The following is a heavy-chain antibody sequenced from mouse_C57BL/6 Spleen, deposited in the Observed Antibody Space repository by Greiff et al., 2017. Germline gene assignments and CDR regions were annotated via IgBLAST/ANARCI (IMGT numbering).Heavy chain of an antibody. CDR1: GYAFSSYC. D-gene: IGHD1-1*01. CDR3: GRPILRRYHYYDMED. V-gene: IGHV1-80*01. CDR2: IYPGNGDT. J-gene: IGHJ4*01. Sequence: QVQLKQSGAELVKPGASVKISCKASGYAFSSYCMNWVKQRPGKGLEWIGQIYPGNGDTNYNGKFKGKATLTADKSSSTAYMQLSSLTSEDSAVYFCGRPILRRYHYYDMEDWGKGTTVTVSS.